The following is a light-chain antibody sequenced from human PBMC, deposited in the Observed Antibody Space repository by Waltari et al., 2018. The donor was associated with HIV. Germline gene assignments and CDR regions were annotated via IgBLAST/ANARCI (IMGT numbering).Light chain of an antibody. Sequence: DIQMTQSPSSLSASVGDRVTITCLASQTINNYLNWYQEKPGKAPKLLIFAASSLQSGVPSRFSGSGSGTAFTLTINNLQPEDFASYYCQQSYSTTWTFGQGTKVEIK. CDR2: AAS. V-gene: IGKV1-39*01. CDR1: QTINNY. CDR3: QQSYSTTWT. J-gene: IGKJ1*01.